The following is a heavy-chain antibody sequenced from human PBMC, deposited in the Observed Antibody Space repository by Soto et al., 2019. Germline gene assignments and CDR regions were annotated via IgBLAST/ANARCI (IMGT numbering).Heavy chain of an antibody. J-gene: IGHJ6*02. CDR2: ISAYNGNT. CDR3: ARTGGVRYYYGMDV. CDR1: GYTFTSYA. D-gene: IGHD1-26*01. V-gene: IGHV1-18*01. Sequence: ASVKVSCKASGYTFTSYAMHWVRQAPGQRLEWMGWISAYNGNTNYAQKLQGRVTMTTDTSTSTAYMELRSLRSDDTAVYHCARTGGVRYYYGMDVWGQGTTVTVSS.